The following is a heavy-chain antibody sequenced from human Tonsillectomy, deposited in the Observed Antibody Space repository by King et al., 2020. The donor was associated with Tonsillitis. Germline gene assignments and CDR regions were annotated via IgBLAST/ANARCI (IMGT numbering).Heavy chain of an antibody. V-gene: IGHV4-38-2*01. CDR2: IYYSGTT. D-gene: IGHD2-21*02. J-gene: IGHJ3*02. CDR3: AKMCPVNCGTYCCGRCGFDI. Sequence: QVQLQESGPGLVKPSETLSLTCAVSGYSISNDYYWGWIRQPPGKGLEWIGNIYYSGTTHYNPSLKSRVIISVDTSKNQFSLKLSSVTAADTAMYYCAKMCPVNCGTYCCGRCGFDIWGQGMMVIVSS. CDR1: GYSISNDYY.